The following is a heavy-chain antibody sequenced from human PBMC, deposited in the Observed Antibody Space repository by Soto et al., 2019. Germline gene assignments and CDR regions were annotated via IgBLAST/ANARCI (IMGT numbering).Heavy chain of an antibody. CDR3: AKGIGYGSGSHFDH. V-gene: IGHV3-9*01. Sequence: DVQLVESGGDLVQPGRSLRLSCAASGFTFDDYAMFWVRQAPGKGLEWVSGITWNSGTLGYADSVKGRFTISRDNTRNSLYLQMNSLRVDDTAFYYCAKGIGYGSGSHFDHWGQGTLVTVSS. D-gene: IGHD3-10*01. J-gene: IGHJ4*02. CDR2: ITWNSGTL. CDR1: GFTFDDYA.